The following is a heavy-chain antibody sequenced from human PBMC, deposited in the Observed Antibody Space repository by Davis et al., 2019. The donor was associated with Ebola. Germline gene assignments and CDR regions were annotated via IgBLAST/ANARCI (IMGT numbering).Heavy chain of an antibody. V-gene: IGHV3-48*02. CDR3: ARRRGYSYGMDV. CDR1: GFTVSSNY. D-gene: IGHD5-18*01. J-gene: IGHJ6*04. Sequence: GESLKISCAASGFTVSSNYMSWVRQAPGKGLEWVSYISSSSSTIYYADSVKGRFTISRDNAKNSLYLQMNSLRDEDTAVYYCARRRGYSYGMDVWGKGTTVTVSS. CDR2: ISSSSSTI.